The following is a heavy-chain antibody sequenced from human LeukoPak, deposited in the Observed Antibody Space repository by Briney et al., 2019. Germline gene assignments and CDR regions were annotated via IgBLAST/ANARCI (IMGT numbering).Heavy chain of an antibody. Sequence: GGSLRLSCAASGFTFSSYSMNWVRQAPGKGLEWFSSISSSSSYIYYADSVKGRFTISRDNAKNSLYLQMNSLRAEDTAVYYCARDYSSGWAYGAWYFDLWGRGTLVTVSS. CDR1: GFTFSSYS. V-gene: IGHV3-21*01. D-gene: IGHD6-19*01. CDR3: ARDYSSGWAYGAWYFDL. CDR2: ISSSSSYI. J-gene: IGHJ2*01.